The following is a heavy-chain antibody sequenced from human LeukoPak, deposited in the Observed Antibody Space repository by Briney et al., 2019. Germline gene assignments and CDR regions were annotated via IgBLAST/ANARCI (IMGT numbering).Heavy chain of an antibody. D-gene: IGHD4-17*01. J-gene: IGHJ4*02. V-gene: IGHV3-11*03. CDR2: ISGSGSGA. CDR1: GFTFSDYY. Sequence: GGSLRLSCAASGFTFSDYYMNWIRQAPGKGLEWVSYISGSGSGANYADSVKGRFTISRDDAKNSLYLQMNSLGAEDTAMYYCARGLTTVTSLASYWGQGTLVTVSS. CDR3: ARGLTTVTSLASY.